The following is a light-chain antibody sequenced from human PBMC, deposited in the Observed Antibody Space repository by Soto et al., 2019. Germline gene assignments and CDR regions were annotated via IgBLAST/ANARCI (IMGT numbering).Light chain of an antibody. CDR2: KAS. CDR3: QQYSSYPYT. J-gene: IGKJ2*01. CDR1: QSFSSW. Sequence: DIQMTQSPSTLSASVGDRVTITCRASQSFSSWLAWFQQKPRKAPKLLIYKASTLESGVPSRFSGSGSGTEFTLTISSLQPDDFATYYCQQYSSYPYTFGQGTKLEFK. V-gene: IGKV1-5*03.